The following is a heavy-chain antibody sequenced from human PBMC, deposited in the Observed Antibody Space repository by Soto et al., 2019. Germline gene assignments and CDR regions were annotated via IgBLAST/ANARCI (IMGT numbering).Heavy chain of an antibody. CDR2: IYRGGGT. V-gene: IGHV3-53*01. CDR3: ARDGVVRGHLNKDYNYYGLDV. CDR1: GFTVSNNY. D-gene: IGHD3-10*01. Sequence: GGSLRLSCAASGFTVSNNYMSWVRQAPGKGLEWVSVIYRGGGTYYADSVKGRFTISRDNSKNTLYLQMNSLRAEDTAVYYCARDGVVRGHLNKDYNYYGLDVWGQGTTVTVSS. J-gene: IGHJ6*02.